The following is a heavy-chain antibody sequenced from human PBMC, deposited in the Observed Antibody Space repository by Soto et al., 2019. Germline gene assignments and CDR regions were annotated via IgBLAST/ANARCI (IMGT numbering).Heavy chain of an antibody. CDR1: GFTFRSYV. V-gene: IGHV3-30*19. CDR2: TSYDGSNK. J-gene: IGHJ4*02. D-gene: IGHD3-16*01. Sequence: QVQLVESGGGVVQPGTSLRLSCVGSGFTFRSYVIHWVRQAPGKGLEWVALTSYDGSNKYYDDSVKGRFTISRDNSRNQVGLEMDHPRLEDPGFFFWGGLGTTGGLDVWGQGTLVSVSS. CDR3: GGLGTTGGLDV.